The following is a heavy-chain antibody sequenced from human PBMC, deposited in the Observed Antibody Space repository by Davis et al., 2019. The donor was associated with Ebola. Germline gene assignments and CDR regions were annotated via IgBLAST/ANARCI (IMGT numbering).Heavy chain of an antibody. CDR2: ISGDGDHT. V-gene: IGHV3-43*02. D-gene: IGHD3-10*01. J-gene: IGHJ5*02. Sequence: GESLKISCAASGFTFDQYAMYWVRQRPGKGLEWVSLISGDGDHTYYADSVKGRFTISRDNARDTLFLQMTSLRDEDTAIYYCAREGRGSAIDLWGQGTLVTVSS. CDR3: AREGRGSAIDL. CDR1: GFTFDQYA.